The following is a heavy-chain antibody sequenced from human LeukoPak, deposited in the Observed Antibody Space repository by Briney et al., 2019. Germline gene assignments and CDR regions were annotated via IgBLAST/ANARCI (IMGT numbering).Heavy chain of an antibody. CDR2: IIPSGHTT. CDR3: AKDDRWLQFCC. Sequence: GGSLRLSCAASGFTFSSHGMNWVRQAPGKGLEWISGIIPSGHTTYYADSVRGRFTISRDNSRNTLYLQMNSLRAEDTAVYYCAKDDRWLQFCCWGQGTLVTVSA. V-gene: IGHV3-23*01. J-gene: IGHJ4*02. CDR1: GFTFSSHG. D-gene: IGHD5-24*01.